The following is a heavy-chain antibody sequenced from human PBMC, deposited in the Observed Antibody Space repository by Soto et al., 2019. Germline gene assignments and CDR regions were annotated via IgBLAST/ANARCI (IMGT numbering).Heavy chain of an antibody. CDR3: ARGRSLLLWFGESKAHFDY. CDR2: IYCSGST. D-gene: IGHD3-10*01. J-gene: IGHJ4*02. Sequence: SETLSLTCTVSGGSISSGDYYWIWIRQPPGKGREWIGYIYCSGSTNYNPSLKSRVTISVDTSKNQFSLKLSSVTAADTAVYYCARGRSLLLWFGESKAHFDYWGQGTLVTVSS. CDR1: GGSISSGDYY. V-gene: IGHV4-30-4*01.